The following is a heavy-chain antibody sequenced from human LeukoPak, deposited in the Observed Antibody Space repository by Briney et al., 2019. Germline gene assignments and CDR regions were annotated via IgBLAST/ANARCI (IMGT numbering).Heavy chain of an antibody. CDR1: GGSLSSYY. D-gene: IGHD1-26*01. CDR3: ATTTIRLGY. V-gene: IGHV4-59*12. J-gene: IGHJ4*02. CDR2: MYYRGST. Sequence: PSETLSLTCTVSGGSLSSYYWSWIRQPPGKGLEWIGSMYYRGSTYHNPSLKSRVTISVDTSKNQFSLKLSSVTAADTAVYYCATTTIRLGYWGQGTLVTVSS.